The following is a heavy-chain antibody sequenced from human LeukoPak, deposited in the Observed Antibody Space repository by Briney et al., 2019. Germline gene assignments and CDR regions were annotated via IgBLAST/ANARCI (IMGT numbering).Heavy chain of an antibody. J-gene: IGHJ4*02. CDR1: GFTFSNDW. D-gene: IGHD2-15*01. CDR3: AGTWSFDY. Sequence: GGPLRLSCAVSGFTFSNDWMHWVRQAPGKGLLWVSRISGDGTTTNYADSVKGRLTISRDNAKNTLYLQMDSLRAEDTAVYYCAGTWSFDYWGQGTLVTVSS. V-gene: IGHV3-74*01. CDR2: ISGDGTTT.